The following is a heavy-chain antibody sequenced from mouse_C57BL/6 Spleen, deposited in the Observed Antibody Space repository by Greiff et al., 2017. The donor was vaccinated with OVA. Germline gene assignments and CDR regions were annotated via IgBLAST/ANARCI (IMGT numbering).Heavy chain of an antibody. D-gene: IGHD2-5*01. J-gene: IGHJ4*01. CDR3: ERGNYSNFPMDY. CDR2: IDPSDSYT. Sequence: VQLQQPGAELVMPGASVKLSCKASGYTFTSYWMHWVKQRPGQGLEWIGEIDPSDSYTNYNQKFKGKSTLTVDKSSSTAYMQLSSLTSEDSAVYDCERGNYSNFPMDYWGQGTSVTVSS. CDR1: GYTFTSYW. V-gene: IGHV1-69*01.